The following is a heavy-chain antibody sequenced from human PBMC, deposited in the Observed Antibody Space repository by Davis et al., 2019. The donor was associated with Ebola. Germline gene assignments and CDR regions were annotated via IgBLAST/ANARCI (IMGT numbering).Heavy chain of an antibody. Sequence: SLNIPCAAPGFTFSRYAMSWVRQAPGKGLEWVSSISGSGGTTYYADSVKGRFSMSRDNSKNTLYLQMNSLRADDTAVYYCAKVRSGSSPFDYWGQGTLVTVSS. V-gene: IGHV3-23*01. D-gene: IGHD6-13*01. J-gene: IGHJ4*02. CDR1: GFTFSRYA. CDR2: ISGSGGTT. CDR3: AKVRSGSSPFDY.